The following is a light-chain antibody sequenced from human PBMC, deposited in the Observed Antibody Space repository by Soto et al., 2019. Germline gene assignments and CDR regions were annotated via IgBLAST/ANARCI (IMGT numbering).Light chain of an antibody. CDR3: QQYDGSPMT. V-gene: IGKV3-20*01. Sequence: EIVLTQSPGTLSLSPVDSATLSRRPSQSVSSSYFAWYQQKPGQAPRLLIYGASSRATGIPDRFSGSGSGTDFTLTTSRLEPEDFAVYYCQQYDGSPMTFGQGTRVDI. CDR2: GAS. J-gene: IGKJ1*01. CDR1: QSVSSSY.